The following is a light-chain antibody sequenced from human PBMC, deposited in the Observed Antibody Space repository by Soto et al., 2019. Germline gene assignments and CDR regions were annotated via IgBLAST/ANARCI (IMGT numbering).Light chain of an antibody. CDR3: QQYNNWWT. CDR2: GAS. J-gene: IGKJ1*01. Sequence: EIVLTQSPGTLSLSPGERATLSCRASQSVSSNLLAWYQEKPGQAPRLLIYGASTRATGISARFSGSGSGTEFSLTISSLQSEDFAVYYCQQYNNWWTFGQGTKVDIK. CDR1: QSVSSN. V-gene: IGKV3-15*01.